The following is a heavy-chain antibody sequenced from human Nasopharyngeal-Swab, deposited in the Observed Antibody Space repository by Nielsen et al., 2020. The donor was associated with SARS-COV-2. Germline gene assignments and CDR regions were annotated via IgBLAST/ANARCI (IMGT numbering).Heavy chain of an antibody. V-gene: IGHV3-48*04. CDR2: ISRSSSTI. CDR3: ARVTGCTNGVCYLSPYYYYYMDV. CDR1: GFTFSSYS. D-gene: IGHD2-8*01. J-gene: IGHJ6*03. Sequence: GGSLRLSCAASGFTFSSYSMNWVRQAPGKGLEWISYISRSSSTIYYADSVKGRLTISRDNAKNSLYLQMNSLRAEDTAVYYCARVTGCTNGVCYLSPYYYYYMDVWGKGTTVTVSS.